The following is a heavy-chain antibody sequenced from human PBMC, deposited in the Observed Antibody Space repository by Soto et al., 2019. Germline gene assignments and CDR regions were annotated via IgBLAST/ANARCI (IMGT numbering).Heavy chain of an antibody. J-gene: IGHJ6*02. CDR3: ASSSLYCIGV. CDR1: GVSISSGYFY. V-gene: IGHV4-30-4*02. Sequence: PSDTLSLTSCVSGVSISSGYFYWSWMRQPPGKGLEWIENIYYSRNTHYNPSLKSRLIISIDTTKNQFSLKVVSVTAEDTAVYYCASSSLYCIGVWGQRTTVTVS. CDR2: IYYSRNT.